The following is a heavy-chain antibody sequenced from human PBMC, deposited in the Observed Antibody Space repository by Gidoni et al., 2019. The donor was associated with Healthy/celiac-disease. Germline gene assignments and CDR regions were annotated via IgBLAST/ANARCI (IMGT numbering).Heavy chain of an antibody. Sequence: QVTLKESGPVLLKPTETLTLTCTVAGFSLSNARMGVSWIRQPPGKALEWLAHIFSNDEKSYSTSLKSRLTISKDTSKSQVVLTMTNMDPVDTATYDCARSCVDTATWYFDLWGRGTLVTVSS. V-gene: IGHV2-26*01. CDR1: GFSLSNARMG. D-gene: IGHD5-18*01. CDR2: IFSNDEK. J-gene: IGHJ2*01. CDR3: ARSCVDTATWYFDL.